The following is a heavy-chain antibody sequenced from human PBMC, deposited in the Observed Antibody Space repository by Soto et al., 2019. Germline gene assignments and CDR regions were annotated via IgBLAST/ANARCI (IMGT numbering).Heavy chain of an antibody. CDR1: GFTFSSYW. CDR2: IKQDGSEK. CDR3: ARDASRYYSYGMDV. J-gene: IGHJ6*02. Sequence: PGGSLRLSCAASGFTFSSYWMSWVRQAPGKGLEWVANIKQDGSEKYYVDSVKGRFTISRDNAKNSLYLQMNSLRAEDTAVYYCARDASRYYSYGMDVWGQGTTVTVSS. V-gene: IGHV3-7*03.